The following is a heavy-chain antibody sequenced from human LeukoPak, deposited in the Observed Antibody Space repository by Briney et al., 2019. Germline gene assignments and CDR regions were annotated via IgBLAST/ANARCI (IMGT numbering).Heavy chain of an antibody. Sequence: ASVKVSCKASGYTFTSYDINWVRQATGQGLEWMGWMNPNSGNTGYAQKFQGRVTMTRNTSISTAYMELSSLRSEDTAVYYCARSRVEMATHFDYWGQGTLVTVSS. CDR1: GYTFTSYD. CDR2: MNPNSGNT. CDR3: ARSRVEMATHFDY. J-gene: IGHJ4*02. V-gene: IGHV1-8*01. D-gene: IGHD5-24*01.